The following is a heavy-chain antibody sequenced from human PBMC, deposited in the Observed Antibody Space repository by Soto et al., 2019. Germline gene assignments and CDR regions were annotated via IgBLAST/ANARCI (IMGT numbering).Heavy chain of an antibody. CDR1: CGSISSSSYY. J-gene: IGHJ4*02. V-gene: IGHV4-39*01. Sequence: SETLSLTCTVSCGSISSSSYYWGWIRQPPGKGLEWIGSIYYSGSTYYNPSLKSRVTISVDTSKNQFSLKLSSVTAADTAVYYCARTYCSGGSCYSGSPSHFDYWGQGTLVTVSS. CDR3: ARTYCSGGSCYSGSPSHFDY. CDR2: IYYSGST. D-gene: IGHD2-15*01.